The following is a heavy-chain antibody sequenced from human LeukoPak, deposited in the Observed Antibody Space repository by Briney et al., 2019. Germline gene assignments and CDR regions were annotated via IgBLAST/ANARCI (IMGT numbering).Heavy chain of an antibody. D-gene: IGHD3-22*01. CDR1: GGTFSSYA. Sequence: SVKVSCKASGGTFSSYAISWVRQAPGQGLEWMGGIIPIFGTANYAQKFQGRVTITADESTSTAYMELSSLRSEDTAVYYCARKGAYYYDSSGYSPFDYWGQGTLVTVSS. CDR2: IIPIFGTA. J-gene: IGHJ4*02. V-gene: IGHV1-69*13. CDR3: ARKGAYYYDSSGYSPFDY.